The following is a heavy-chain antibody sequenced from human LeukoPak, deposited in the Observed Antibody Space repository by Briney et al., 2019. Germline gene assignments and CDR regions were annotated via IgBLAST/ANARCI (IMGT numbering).Heavy chain of an antibody. CDR3: ARGAMRYSEDY. V-gene: IGHV3-21*01. CDR2: ISSSSSYI. D-gene: IGHD5-18*01. CDR1: GFTFSSYE. J-gene: IGHJ4*02. Sequence: GGSLRLSCAASGFTFSSYEMNWVRQAPGKGLEWVSSISSSSSYIYYADSVKGRFTISRDNAKNSLYLQMNSLRAEDTAVYYCARGAMRYSEDYWGQGPLVTVSS.